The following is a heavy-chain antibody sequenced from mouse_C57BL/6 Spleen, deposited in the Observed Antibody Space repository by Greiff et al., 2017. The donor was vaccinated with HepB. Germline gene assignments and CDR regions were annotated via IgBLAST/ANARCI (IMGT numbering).Heavy chain of an antibody. CDR2: IYPGDGDT. CDR3: ANDGSYYAMDY. D-gene: IGHD2-3*01. CDR1: GYAFSSYW. J-gene: IGHJ4*01. Sequence: VQLVESGAELVKPGASVKISCKASGYAFSSYWMNWVKQRPGKGLEWIGQIYPGDGDTNYNGKFKGKATLTADKSSSTAYMQLSSLTSEDSAVYFCANDGSYYAMDYWGQGTSVTVSS. V-gene: IGHV1-80*01.